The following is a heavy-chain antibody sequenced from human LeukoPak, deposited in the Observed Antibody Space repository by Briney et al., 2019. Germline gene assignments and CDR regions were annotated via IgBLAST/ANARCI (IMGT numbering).Heavy chain of an antibody. CDR1: GFTFSSYA. Sequence: PGGSLRLSCAAPGFTFSSYAMHWVRQALGKGLEYVSAISSNGGNSYYANSEKGRFTISRDNYKNALYLQMGSLRAEDMAVYYCARDWLVATIPGYYGMDVWGQGTTVTVSS. J-gene: IGHJ6*02. V-gene: IGHV3-64*01. CDR2: ISSNGGNS. CDR3: ARDWLVATIPGYYGMDV. D-gene: IGHD5-12*01.